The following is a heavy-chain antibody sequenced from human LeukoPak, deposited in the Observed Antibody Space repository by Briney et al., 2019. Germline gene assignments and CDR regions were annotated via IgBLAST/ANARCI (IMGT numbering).Heavy chain of an antibody. CDR1: GGTFSSYA. CDR3: GKGFLGEYGGWDFYF. Sequence: SVKVSCKASGGTFSSYAISWVRQAPGQGLEWMGGIIPIFGTANYAQKFQGRVTITADKSTSTAYMDPSSLRSEDTAVYYCGKGFLGEYGGWDFYFWGQGTLVNV. J-gene: IGHJ4*02. D-gene: IGHD4-17*01. CDR2: IIPIFGTA. V-gene: IGHV1-69*06.